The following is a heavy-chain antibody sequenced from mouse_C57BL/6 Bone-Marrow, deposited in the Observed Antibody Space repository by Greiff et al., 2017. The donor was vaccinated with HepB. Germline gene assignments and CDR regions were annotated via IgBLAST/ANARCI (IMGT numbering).Heavy chain of an antibody. Sequence: QVQLQQSGAELARPGASVKLSCKASGYTFTSYGISWVKQRTGQGLEWIGEIYPRSGNTYYNEKFKGKATLTADKSSSTAYMELRSLTSEDSAVYFCARWGMVTTGDYYAMDYWGQGTSVTVSS. CDR1: GYTFTSYG. V-gene: IGHV1-81*01. J-gene: IGHJ4*01. D-gene: IGHD2-2*01. CDR2: IYPRSGNT. CDR3: ARWGMVTTGDYYAMDY.